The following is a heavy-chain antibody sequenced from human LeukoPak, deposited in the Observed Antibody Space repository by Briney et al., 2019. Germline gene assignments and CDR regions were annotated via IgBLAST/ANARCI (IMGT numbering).Heavy chain of an antibody. CDR3: ASRPSTYSNYGGY. J-gene: IGHJ4*02. CDR1: GFTFSSYG. V-gene: IGHV3-30*03. CDR2: ISYDGSNK. Sequence: GGSLRLSCAASGFTFSSYGMHWVRQAPGKGLEWVAVISYDGSNKYYVDSVKGRFTISRDNSKNTLYLQMNSLRAEDTAVYYCASRPSTYSNYGGYWGQGTLVTVSS. D-gene: IGHD4-11*01.